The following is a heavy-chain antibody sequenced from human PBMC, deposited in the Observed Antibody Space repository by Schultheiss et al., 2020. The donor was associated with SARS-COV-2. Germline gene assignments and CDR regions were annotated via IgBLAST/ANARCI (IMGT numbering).Heavy chain of an antibody. CDR1: GFTFSSYA. Sequence: GGSLRLSCAASGFTFSSYAMHWVRQAPGKGLEWVAVIWYDGSNKYYADSVKGRFTISRDNSKNTLYLQMNSLRAEDTAVYYCASPYCSSTSCRSQNYYYYGMDVWGQGTTVTVSS. J-gene: IGHJ6*02. D-gene: IGHD2-2*01. CDR2: IWYDGSNK. V-gene: IGHV3-30*04. CDR3: ASPYCSSTSCRSQNYYYYGMDV.